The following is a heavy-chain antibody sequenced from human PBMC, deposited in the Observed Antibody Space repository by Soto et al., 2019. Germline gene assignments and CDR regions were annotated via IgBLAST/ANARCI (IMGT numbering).Heavy chain of an antibody. Sequence: QVQLQQWGAGLLKPSETVSLTCAVYGGSFIGYYGTWIRQPPGKGLEWIGEINHSGSTNYNPSLKSRVTISADTSQNQFSLRLSSVTAADTAVYSCATLGHYDFWSGFRKGNWFDPWGQGTLVTVSS. J-gene: IGHJ5*02. CDR2: INHSGST. CDR3: ATLGHYDFWSGFRKGNWFDP. D-gene: IGHD3-3*01. V-gene: IGHV4-34*01. CDR1: GGSFIGYY.